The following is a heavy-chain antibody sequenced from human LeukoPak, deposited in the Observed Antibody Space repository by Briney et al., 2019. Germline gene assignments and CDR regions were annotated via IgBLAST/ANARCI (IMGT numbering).Heavy chain of an antibody. CDR2: ISYDGSNK. J-gene: IGHJ3*02. D-gene: IGHD6-19*01. Sequence: GGSLRLSCAASGFTFSSYGMHWVRQAPGKGLEWVAVISYDGSNKYYADSVKGRFTISRDNAKNSLYLQMNSLRAEDTAVYYCARSIAVAGLAFDIWGQGTMVTVS. CDR1: GFTFSSYG. CDR3: ARSIAVAGLAFDI. V-gene: IGHV3-30*03.